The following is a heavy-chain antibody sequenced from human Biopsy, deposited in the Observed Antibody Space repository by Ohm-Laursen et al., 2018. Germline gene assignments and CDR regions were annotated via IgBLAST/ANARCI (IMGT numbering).Heavy chain of an antibody. CDR1: GFSFTGYY. CDR3: ALQSVAQMKNFDY. D-gene: IGHD6-19*01. CDR2: LSPKSGDT. Sequence: SVKVSCKASGFSFTGYYIHWVRQAPGQGLEWMGWLSPKSGDTNYAHKFQGNITMTRDTSMSTAHMEMSRLKCDDTAMYYCALQSVAQMKNFDYWGQGTLVTVSS. J-gene: IGHJ4*02. V-gene: IGHV1-2*02.